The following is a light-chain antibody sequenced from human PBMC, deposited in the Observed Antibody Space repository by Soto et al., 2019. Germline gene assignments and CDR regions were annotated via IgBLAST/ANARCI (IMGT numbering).Light chain of an antibody. V-gene: IGLV2-14*01. J-gene: IGLJ1*01. CDR3: SSYTGSSTRYV. Sequence: QSALTQPASVSGSPGQSITISCTGTSSDIGAYDYVSWYQQHPGKAPKLIFYDVSNRPSGFSNRFSASKSGNTASLTISGLQAEDEADYYCSSYTGSSTRYVFGTGTKVTVL. CDR2: DVS. CDR1: SSDIGAYDY.